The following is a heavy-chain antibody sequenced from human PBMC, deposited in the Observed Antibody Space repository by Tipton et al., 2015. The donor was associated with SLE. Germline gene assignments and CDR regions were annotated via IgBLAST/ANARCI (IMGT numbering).Heavy chain of an antibody. J-gene: IGHJ3*01. D-gene: IGHD5-24*01. CDR1: GFTFSSHA. V-gene: IGHV3-30*04. Sequence: SLRLSCAASGFTFSSHALHWVRQAPAKGLEWMAIISYDGSRKEYADSVKGRFTISRDNSKNTLSLQMNSLRVEDTAKYSCTKDAIARNGIWDAFDVWGQGTMVTVSS. CDR3: TKDAIARNGIWDAFDV. CDR2: ISYDGSRK.